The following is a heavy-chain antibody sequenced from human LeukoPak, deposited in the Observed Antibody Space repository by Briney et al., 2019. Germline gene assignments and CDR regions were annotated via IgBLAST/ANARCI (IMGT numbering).Heavy chain of an antibody. V-gene: IGHV4-59*01. CDR1: GGSISSYY. CDR3: ARGSSYYDFWSGYLPDAFDI. Sequence: PSETLSLTCTVSGGSISSYYWSWLRQPPGKGLEWIGYIYYSGSTNYNPSLKSRVTISVDTSKNQFSLKLSSVTAADTAVYYCARGSSYYDFWSGYLPDAFDIWGQGTMVTVSS. CDR2: IYYSGST. D-gene: IGHD3-3*01. J-gene: IGHJ3*02.